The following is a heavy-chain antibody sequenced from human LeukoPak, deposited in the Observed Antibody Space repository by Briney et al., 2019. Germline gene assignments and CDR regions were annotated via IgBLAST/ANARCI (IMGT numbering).Heavy chain of an antibody. CDR3: ARGGYSYGKKYYYYYYMDV. CDR1: GGTFSSYA. Sequence: SVKVSCKASGGTFSSYAISWVRQAPGQGVEWMGGIIPIFGTANYAQKFQGRVTITTDESTSTAYMELSSLRSEDTAVYYCARGGYSYGKKYYYYYYMDVWGKGTTVTVSS. CDR2: IIPIFGTA. D-gene: IGHD5-18*01. J-gene: IGHJ6*03. V-gene: IGHV1-69*05.